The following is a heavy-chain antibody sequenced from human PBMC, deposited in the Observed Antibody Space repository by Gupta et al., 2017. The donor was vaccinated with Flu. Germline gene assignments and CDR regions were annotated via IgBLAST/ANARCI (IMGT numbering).Heavy chain of an antibody. CDR3: ARGAYGNSDYGRDV. D-gene: IGHD4-17*01. Sequence: QVQLVQSGAEVEKPGASVKVSCKASGYTFMSYDINWVRQATGQGLEWMGWMNPNSGNTVYAQKFQGRVTLSKNISISTVYMELSSLRSEDTAVYYCARGAYGNSDYGRDVWGQGSTVTVSS. CDR1: GYTFMSYD. V-gene: IGHV1-8*01. J-gene: IGHJ6*02. CDR2: MNPNSGNT.